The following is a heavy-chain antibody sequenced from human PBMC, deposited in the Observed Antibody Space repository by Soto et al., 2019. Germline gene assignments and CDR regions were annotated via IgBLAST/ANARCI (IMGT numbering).Heavy chain of an antibody. CDR3: AGTHGGGDCYSGFYGMDV. CDR1: GGTFSSYA. Sequence: QVQLVQSGAEVKKPGSSVKVSCKASGGTFSSYAISWVRQAPGQGLEWMGGIIPIFGTANYAQKFQGRVTITADKSTSTAYMELSSLRSEDTAVYYCAGTHGGGDCYSGFYGMDVWGQGTTVTVSS. V-gene: IGHV1-69*06. J-gene: IGHJ6*02. CDR2: IIPIFGTA. D-gene: IGHD2-21*02.